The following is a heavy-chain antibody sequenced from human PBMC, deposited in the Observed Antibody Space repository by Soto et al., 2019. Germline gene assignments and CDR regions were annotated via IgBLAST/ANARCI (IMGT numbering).Heavy chain of an antibody. CDR3: ANPKQVFAVAAAFDD. D-gene: IGHD2-15*01. V-gene: IGHV3-23*01. CDR1: GGPFSSYA. Sequence: GGSLRLSCTASGGPFSSYAMSWVRQAPEKGLEWVSAISASGDSTYYADSVKGRFTISRDNSKNTLYLQMNSLRAEDTAVYYCANPKQVFAVAAAFDDWGQGITVTVSS. CDR2: ISASGDST. J-gene: IGHJ4*02.